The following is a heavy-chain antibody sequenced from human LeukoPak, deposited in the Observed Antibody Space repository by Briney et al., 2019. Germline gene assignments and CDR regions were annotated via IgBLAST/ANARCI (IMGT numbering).Heavy chain of an antibody. CDR1: GGSISSYY. CDR3: ARDNGSGSYYLPNYYGMDV. J-gene: IGHJ6*02. Sequence: SETLSHTCTVSGGSISSYYWSWIRQPAGKGLEWIGRIYTSGSANYNPSLKSRVTMSVDTSKNQFSLKLSSVTAADTAVYYCARDNGSGSYYLPNYYGMDVWGQGTTVTVSS. CDR2: IYTSGSA. V-gene: IGHV4-4*07. D-gene: IGHD3-10*01.